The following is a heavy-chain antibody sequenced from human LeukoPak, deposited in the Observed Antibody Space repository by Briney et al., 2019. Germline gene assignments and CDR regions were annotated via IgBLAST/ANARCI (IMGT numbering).Heavy chain of an antibody. CDR3: ARGSAGTIDY. D-gene: IGHD6-13*01. CDR1: GGSISSGGYS. V-gene: IGHV4-31*03. CDR2: IYYSGST. J-gene: IGHJ4*02. Sequence: SETLSLTCTVSGGSISSGGYSWSWIRQHPGKGLEWIGYIYYSGSTYYNPSLKSRVTISVDTSKNQFSLKLSSVTAADTAVYYCARGSAGTIDYWGQGTLVTVSS.